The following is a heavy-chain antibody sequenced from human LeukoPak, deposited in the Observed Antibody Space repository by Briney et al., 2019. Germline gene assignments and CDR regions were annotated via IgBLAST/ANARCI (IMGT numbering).Heavy chain of an antibody. CDR2: IYYSGST. J-gene: IGHJ3*02. CDR3: ARALSNYDILTGINAFDI. V-gene: IGHV4-39*07. CDR1: GGSISGGGYY. Sequence: SETLSLTCTVSGGSISGGGYYWGWIRQPPGKGLEWIGSIYYSGSTYYNPSLKSRVTISVDRSKNQFSLKLSSVTAADTAVYYCARALSNYDILTGINAFDIWGQGTMVTVSS. D-gene: IGHD3-9*01.